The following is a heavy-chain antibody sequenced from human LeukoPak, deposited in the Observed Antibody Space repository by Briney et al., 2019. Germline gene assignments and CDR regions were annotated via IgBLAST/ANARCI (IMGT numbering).Heavy chain of an antibody. J-gene: IGHJ3*02. CDR1: GFTFSSYA. D-gene: IGHD1-26*01. CDR3: AKEKRNLRGARDAFDI. Sequence: GGSLRLSCAASGFTFSSYAMSWVRQAPGKGLEGVSVTYSDGTTYYADSVKGRFTISRDNSKNTLDLQMNSLRADDTATYYCAKEKRNLRGARDAFDIWGQGTLVTVPA. CDR2: TYSDGTT. V-gene: IGHV3-23*03.